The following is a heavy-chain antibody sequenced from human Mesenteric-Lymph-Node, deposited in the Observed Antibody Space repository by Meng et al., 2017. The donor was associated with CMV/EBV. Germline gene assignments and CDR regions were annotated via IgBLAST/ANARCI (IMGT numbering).Heavy chain of an antibody. CDR3: ARGSGGPMVRGVIIENYYFDY. CDR2: IIPSFRKA. V-gene: IGHV1-69*01. D-gene: IGHD3-10*01. CDR1: RYA. J-gene: IGHJ4*02. Sequence: RYAISWVRQAPGQGLEWMGGIIPSFRKASYAQKFQGRVTITADESTTTAYMELSSLRSEDTAIYYCARGSGGPMVRGVIIENYYFDYWGQGTLVTVSS.